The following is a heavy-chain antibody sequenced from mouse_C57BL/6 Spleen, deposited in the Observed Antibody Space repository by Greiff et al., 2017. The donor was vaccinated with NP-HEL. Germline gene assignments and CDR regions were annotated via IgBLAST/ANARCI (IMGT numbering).Heavy chain of an antibody. J-gene: IGHJ2*01. CDR2: INPGSGGT. CDR1: GYAFTNYL. V-gene: IGHV1-54*01. Sequence: QVQLQQSGAELVRPGTSVKVSCKACGYAFTNYLIEWVKQRPGQGLEWIGVINPGSGGTNYNEKFKGKATLTADKSSSTAYMQLSSLTSEDSAVYFCAREVLDYWGQGTTLTVSS. CDR3: AREVLDY.